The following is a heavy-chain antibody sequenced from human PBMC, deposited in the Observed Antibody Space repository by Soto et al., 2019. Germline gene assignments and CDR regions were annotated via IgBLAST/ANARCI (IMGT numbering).Heavy chain of an antibody. CDR3: ARGSTDSYPGSRIFDF. V-gene: IGHV3-23*01. D-gene: IGHD3-10*01. J-gene: IGHJ4*02. CDR1: GLTFGSRA. CDR2: ITDTGGDA. Sequence: LRLSCVASGLTFGSRAMSWVRQAPGEGLQWVSTITDTGGDAKYADSVRGRFVISRDNSKKTLYLQMTSLTAEDSAMYFCARGSTDSYPGSRIFDFWGRGTLVTVS.